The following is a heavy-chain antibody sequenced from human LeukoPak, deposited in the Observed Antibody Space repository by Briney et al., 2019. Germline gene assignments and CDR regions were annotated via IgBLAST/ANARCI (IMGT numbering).Heavy chain of an antibody. CDR1: GFTFSSYG. Sequence: GGSLRLSCAASGFTFSSYGMHWVRQAPGKGLEWVAVIWYDGSNKYYADSVKGRFTISRDNSKNTLYLQMNSLRAEDTAVYYCAKRDYYDSRGYYEYYFDYWGQGTLVTVSS. CDR3: AKRDYYDSRGYYEYYFDY. D-gene: IGHD3-22*01. J-gene: IGHJ4*02. V-gene: IGHV3-33*06. CDR2: IWYDGSNK.